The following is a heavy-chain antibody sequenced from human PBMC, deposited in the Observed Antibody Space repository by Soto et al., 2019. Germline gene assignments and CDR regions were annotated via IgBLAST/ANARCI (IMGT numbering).Heavy chain of an antibody. Sequence: ASVEVSCKASGYTFTSYDINWVRQATGQGLELMGWMNPNSGNTGYAQKFQGRVTMTRNTSISTAYMELSSLRSEDTAVYYCARAPTMVRGVIITFYYYYGMDVWGQGTTVTVSS. V-gene: IGHV1-8*01. J-gene: IGHJ6*02. D-gene: IGHD3-10*01. CDR2: MNPNSGNT. CDR1: GYTFTSYD. CDR3: ARAPTMVRGVIITFYYYYGMDV.